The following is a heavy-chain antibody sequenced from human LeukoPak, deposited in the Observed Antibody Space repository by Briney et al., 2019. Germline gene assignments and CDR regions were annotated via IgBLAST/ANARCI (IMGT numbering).Heavy chain of an antibody. CDR1: GFTFSSYS. CDR3: ARDLLTTVTPHFVDY. CDR2: ISSSSSYI. Sequence: GGSLRLSCAASGFTFSSYSMNWVRQPPGKGLEWVLSISSSSSYIYYADSVKGRFTISRDNAKNSLYLQMNSLRAEDTAVYYCARDLLTTVTPHFVDYWGQGTLVTVSS. V-gene: IGHV3-21*01. J-gene: IGHJ4*02. D-gene: IGHD4-17*01.